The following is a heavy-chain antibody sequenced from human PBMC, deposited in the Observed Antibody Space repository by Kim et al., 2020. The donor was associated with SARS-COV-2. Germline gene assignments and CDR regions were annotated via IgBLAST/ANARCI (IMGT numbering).Heavy chain of an antibody. CDR1: GGSISSYY. CDR3: ARIFLPCSSCPPLFDY. Sequence: SETLSLTCTVSGGSISSYYWSWIRQPPGKGLEWIGYIYYSGSTNYNPSLKSRVTISVDTSKNQFSLKLSSVTAADTAVYYCARIFLPCSSCPPLFDYWGQGTLVTVSS. J-gene: IGHJ4*02. V-gene: IGHV4-59*01. D-gene: IGHD6-13*01. CDR2: IYYSGST.